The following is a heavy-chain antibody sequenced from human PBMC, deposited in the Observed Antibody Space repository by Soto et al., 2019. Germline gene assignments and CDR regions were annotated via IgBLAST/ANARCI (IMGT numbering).Heavy chain of an antibody. Sequence: ASVKVSCKASGYTFTSYDINWVRQATGQGLEWMGWMNPNSGNTGYAQKFQGRVTMTRNTSISTAYMELSSLRSEDTAVYYCAMYYYVSSSYSPPFAYWGQAPLVTVSS. CDR2: MNPNSGNT. D-gene: IGHD3-22*01. V-gene: IGHV1-8*01. CDR1: GYTFTSYD. CDR3: AMYYYVSSSYSPPFAY. J-gene: IGHJ4*02.